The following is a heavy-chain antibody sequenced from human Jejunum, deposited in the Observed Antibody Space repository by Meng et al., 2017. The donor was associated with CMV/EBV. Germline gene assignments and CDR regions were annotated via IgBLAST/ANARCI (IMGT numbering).Heavy chain of an antibody. V-gene: IGHV3-21*01. Sequence: EVQLVDSGGGMVQPGGSLRLSCIGSGFTFSSYNMNWVRQAPGKGLEWVSSISSSSRYINYADSVKGRFTISRDNAKNSLYLQMNSLRVEDTAIYYCARDIDHWGQGTLVTVSS. J-gene: IGHJ5*02. CDR1: GFTFSSYN. CDR3: ARDIDH. CDR2: ISSSSRYI.